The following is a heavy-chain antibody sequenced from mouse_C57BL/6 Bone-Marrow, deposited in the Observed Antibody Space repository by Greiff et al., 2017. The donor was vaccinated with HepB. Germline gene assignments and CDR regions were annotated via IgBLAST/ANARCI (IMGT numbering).Heavy chain of an antibody. CDR2: INPNNGGT. Sequence: VQLQQSGPELVKPGASVKIPCKASGYTFTDYNMDWVKQSHGKSLEWIGDINPNNGGTIYNQKFKGKATLTVDKSSSTAYMELRSLTSEDTAVYYCARCLNYYGSSCDYYAMDYWGQGTSVTVSS. CDR1: GYTFTDYN. D-gene: IGHD1-1*01. V-gene: IGHV1-18*01. J-gene: IGHJ4*01. CDR3: ARCLNYYGSSCDYYAMDY.